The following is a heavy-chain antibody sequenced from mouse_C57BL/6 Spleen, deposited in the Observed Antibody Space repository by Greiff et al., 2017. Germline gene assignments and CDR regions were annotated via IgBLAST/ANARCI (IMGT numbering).Heavy chain of an antibody. CDR3: ARSTDYGSSPDY. J-gene: IGHJ2*01. D-gene: IGHD1-1*01. Sequence: VQLQQPGAELVRPGSSVKLSCKASGYTFTSYWMHWVKQRPIQGLEWIGNIDPSDSETHYNQKFKDKATLTVDKSSSTAYMQLSSLTSEDSAVYYCARSTDYGSSPDYWGQGTTLTVSS. CDR2: IDPSDSET. V-gene: IGHV1-52*01. CDR1: GYTFTSYW.